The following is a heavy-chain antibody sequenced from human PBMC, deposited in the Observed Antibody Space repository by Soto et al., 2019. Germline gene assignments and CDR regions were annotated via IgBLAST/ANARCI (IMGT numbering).Heavy chain of an antibody. J-gene: IGHJ3*02. CDR2: ISYDGSNK. CDR1: GFTFSSYG. Sequence: RRLSCAASGFTFSSYGMHWVRQAPGKGLEWVAVISYDGSNKYYADSVKGRFTISRDNSKNTLYLQMNSLRAEDTAVYYCAKDLRTDAFDIWGQGTMVTVSS. V-gene: IGHV3-30*18. D-gene: IGHD5-12*01. CDR3: AKDLRTDAFDI.